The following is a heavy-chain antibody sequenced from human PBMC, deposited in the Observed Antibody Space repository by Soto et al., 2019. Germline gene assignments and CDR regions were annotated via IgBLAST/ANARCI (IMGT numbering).Heavy chain of an antibody. D-gene: IGHD3-3*01. J-gene: IGHJ3*02. CDR1: GGTFSSYA. CDR2: IIPIFGTA. Sequence: QVQLVQSGAEVKKPGSSVKVSCKASGGTFSSYAISWVRQAPGQGLEWMGGIIPIFGTANYAQKFQGRVTSTADKSTSTGYMELSSLRSEDTAVYYCARDRLGYYDFWSGYSAPNAFDIWGQGTMVTVSS. CDR3: ARDRLGYYDFWSGYSAPNAFDI. V-gene: IGHV1-69*06.